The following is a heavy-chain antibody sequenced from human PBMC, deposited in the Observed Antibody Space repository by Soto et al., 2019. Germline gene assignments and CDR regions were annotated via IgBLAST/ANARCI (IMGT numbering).Heavy chain of an antibody. V-gene: IGHV1-3*01. D-gene: IGHD4-4*01. J-gene: IGHJ5*02. Sequence: ASVKVSCKASGYSFTPYSMQCVCQAPGQSLEWMGWINVGKGNTEYSQKFQGRLTVTRDTSASTVYMELSSLRSEDTAVYYCVRDAVTLSNNLYNWFDLWAEGTLVTVSS. CDR1: GYSFTPYS. CDR3: VRDAVTLSNNLYNWFDL. CDR2: INVGKGNT.